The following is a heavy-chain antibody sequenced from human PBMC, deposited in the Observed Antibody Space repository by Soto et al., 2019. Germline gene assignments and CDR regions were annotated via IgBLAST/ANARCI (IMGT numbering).Heavy chain of an antibody. CDR1: GGSISSGGYY. CDR2: IYYSGST. J-gene: IGHJ5*02. V-gene: IGHV4-31*03. D-gene: IGHD2-2*01. CDR3: ARWKYRLLKSRNWFDP. Sequence: SETLSLTCTVSGGSISSGGYYWSWIRQHPGKGLEWIGYIYYSGSTYYNPSLKSRVTISVDTSKNQFSLKLSSVTAADTAVYYCARWKYRLLKSRNWFDPWGQGTLVTVSS.